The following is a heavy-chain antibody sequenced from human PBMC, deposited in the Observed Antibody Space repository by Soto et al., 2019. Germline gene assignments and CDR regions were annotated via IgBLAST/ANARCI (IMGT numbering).Heavy chain of an antibody. CDR3: ARGRRDGYNSDAFDI. Sequence: QVQLVESGGGVVQPGRSLRLSCAASGFTFSSYAMHWVRQAPGKGLEWVAVISYDGSNKYYADSVKGRFTISRDNSKNTRYLQMNSLRAEDTAVYYCARGRRDGYNSDAFDIWGQGTMVTVSS. CDR1: GFTFSSYA. D-gene: IGHD5-12*01. J-gene: IGHJ3*02. V-gene: IGHV3-30-3*01. CDR2: ISYDGSNK.